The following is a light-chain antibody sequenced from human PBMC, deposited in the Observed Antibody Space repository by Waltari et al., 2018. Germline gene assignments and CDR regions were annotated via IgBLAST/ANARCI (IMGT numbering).Light chain of an antibody. J-gene: IGKJ3*01. CDR1: RDIDNY. Sequence: DVQMTQSPSSLSASVGDRVTITCRASRDIDNYLNWYQQKPGEAPKLLIYDASNLQTGVTSRFSGSGSGTEFIFTISSLQPEDLATYYCQEYSSFSPGFSFGPGT. CDR3: QEYSSFSPGFS. V-gene: IGKV1-33*01. CDR2: DAS.